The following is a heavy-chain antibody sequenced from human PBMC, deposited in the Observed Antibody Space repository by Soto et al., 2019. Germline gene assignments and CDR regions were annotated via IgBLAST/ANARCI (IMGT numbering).Heavy chain of an antibody. Sequence: QVQLVQSGPEVKKPGASVKVSCKTSGYTFTSFGITWVRQAPGQGLEWMGWITNDKGKTNYAQKFQGRVTMTTDTSTSTAYMELRSRRSADTAVYYCATRSPAFDYWGQGPLVTVSS. CDR1: GYTFTSFG. J-gene: IGHJ4*01. CDR3: ATRSPAFDY. CDR2: ITNDKGKT. V-gene: IGHV1-18*01.